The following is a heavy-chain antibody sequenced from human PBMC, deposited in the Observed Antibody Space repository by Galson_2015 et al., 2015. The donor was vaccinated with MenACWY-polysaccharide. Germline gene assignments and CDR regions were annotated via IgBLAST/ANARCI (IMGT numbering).Heavy chain of an antibody. Sequence: SLRLSCAASEFSFSNYPMSWVRQAPGKGLEWVSFITKSGDRTNYADSVKGRFTISRDNSKNTLYLRMNSLRAEDTAVYYCAKDSTDFWSVAGRFDHWGQGTLVTVSS. V-gene: IGHV3-23*01. CDR1: EFSFSNYP. CDR3: AKDSTDFWSVAGRFDH. D-gene: IGHD3-3*01. CDR2: ITKSGDRT. J-gene: IGHJ5*02.